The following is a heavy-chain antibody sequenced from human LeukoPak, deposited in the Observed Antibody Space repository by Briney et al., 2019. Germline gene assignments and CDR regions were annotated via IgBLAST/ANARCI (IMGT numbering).Heavy chain of an antibody. CDR3: ARVFYYGSGSYYNDDY. V-gene: IGHV4-34*01. D-gene: IGHD3-10*01. CDR2: INHSGST. CDR1: GGSFSGYY. J-gene: IGHJ4*02. Sequence: SETLSLTCAVYGGSFSGYYWSWIRQPPGKGLEWIGEINHSGSTNYNPSLKSRVTISVDTSKNQFSLKLSSVTAADTAVYYCARVFYYGSGSYYNDDYWGQGTLVTVSS.